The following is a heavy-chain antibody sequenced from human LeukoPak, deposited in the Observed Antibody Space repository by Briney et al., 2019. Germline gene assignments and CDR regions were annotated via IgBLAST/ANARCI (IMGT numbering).Heavy chain of an antibody. D-gene: IGHD2-2*01. CDR2: ISGSGGST. CDR1: GFTFSSYA. CDR3: AKGYCSSTCRYYYYYYMDV. V-gene: IGHV3-23*01. J-gene: IGHJ6*03. Sequence: GGSLRLPCAASGFTFSSYAMSWVRQAPGKGLEWVSAISGSGGSTYYADSVKGRFTISRDNSKNTLYLQMNSLRAEDTAVYYCAKGYCSSTCRYYYYYYMDVWGKGNTVTVSS.